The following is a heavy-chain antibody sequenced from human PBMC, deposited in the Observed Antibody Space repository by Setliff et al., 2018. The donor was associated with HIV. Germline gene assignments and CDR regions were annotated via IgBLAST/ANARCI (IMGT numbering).Heavy chain of an antibody. CDR1: GGSISSYY. J-gene: IGHJ4*02. D-gene: IGHD3-22*01. V-gene: IGHV4-4*09. Sequence: SETLSLTCTVSGGSISSYYWSWMRQPPGKGLEWIGYIFTSGSTNYNPSLKSRVTISMDTSKNQFSLKLSSVTAADTALYYCARGLSFYDPGGFDYWGQGTQVTVSS. CDR2: IFTSGST. CDR3: ARGLSFYDPGGFDY.